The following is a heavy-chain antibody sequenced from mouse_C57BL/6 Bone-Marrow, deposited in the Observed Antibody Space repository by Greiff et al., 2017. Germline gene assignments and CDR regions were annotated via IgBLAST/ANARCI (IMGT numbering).Heavy chain of an antibody. CDR1: GYTFTSYW. V-gene: IGHV1-50*01. D-gene: IGHD2-1*01. CDR2: IDPSDSYT. Sequence: QVQLQQPGAELVKPGASVKLSCKASGYTFTSYWMQWVKQRPGQGLEWIGEIDPSDSYTNYNQKFKGKATLTVDTSSSTAYMQLSSLTSEDSAVYYCARDCGNRAYWGRGTLVTVSA. CDR3: ARDCGNRAY. J-gene: IGHJ3*01.